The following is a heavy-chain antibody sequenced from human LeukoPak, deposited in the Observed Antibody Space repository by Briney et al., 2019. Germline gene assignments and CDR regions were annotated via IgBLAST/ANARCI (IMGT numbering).Heavy chain of an antibody. CDR2: IYYSGST. Sequence: SETLSLTCSVSGGSISSGSHYWDWIRQPPGKGLEWIGTIYYSGSTYYNPSLKSRVTISVDTSKNQFSLKLSSVTAADTAVYYCARLLYQWELLGYFDYWGQGTLVTVSS. D-gene: IGHD1-26*01. CDR3: ARLLYQWELLGYFDY. V-gene: IGHV4-39*01. CDR1: GGSISSGSHY. J-gene: IGHJ4*02.